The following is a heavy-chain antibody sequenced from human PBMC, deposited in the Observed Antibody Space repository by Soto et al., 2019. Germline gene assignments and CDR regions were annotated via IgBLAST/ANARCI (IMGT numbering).Heavy chain of an antibody. CDR1: GGSISSSSYY. CDR2: IYYSGST. V-gene: IGHV4-39*01. Sequence: QLQLQESGPGLVKPSETLSLTCTVSGGSISSSSYYWGWIRQPPGKGLEWIGSIYYSGSTYYNPSLESRVTVAVETSTNPVSLKLSTVTDTDTAVYYWARHVANQEYMWGSYRYYYYYCMDFWGKGTTVTVSS. J-gene: IGHJ6*03. D-gene: IGHD3-16*02. CDR3: ARHVANQEYMWGSYRYYYYYCMDF.